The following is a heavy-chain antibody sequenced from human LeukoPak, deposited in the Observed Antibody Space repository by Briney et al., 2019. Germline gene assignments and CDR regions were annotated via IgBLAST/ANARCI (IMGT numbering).Heavy chain of an antibody. J-gene: IGHJ5*02. CDR3: GRDGVNYDRSMGPFDP. CDR2: ISGSGDVT. Sequence: GGSLRLSCAASGFTLKYYAMNWVRQAPGKGLEWVSGISGSGDVTDHADSVKGRFTISRDNSKNMVYLQMNSLRAEDTAVYYRGRDGVNYDRSMGPFDPWGQGTLVIVSS. CDR1: GFTLKYYA. V-gene: IGHV3-23*01. D-gene: IGHD3-9*01.